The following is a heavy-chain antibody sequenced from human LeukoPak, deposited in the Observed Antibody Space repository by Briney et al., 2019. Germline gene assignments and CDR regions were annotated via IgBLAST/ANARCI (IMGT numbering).Heavy chain of an antibody. Sequence: SETLSLTCTVSGYSISSGYYWGWIRQPPGKGLEWIGSIYHSGSTYYNPSLKSRVTISVDTSKNQFSLKLSSVTAADTAVYYCARLSDSGSYYDYWGQGTLVTVSS. J-gene: IGHJ4*02. CDR1: GYSISSGYY. CDR3: ARLSDSGSYYDY. D-gene: IGHD3-10*01. CDR2: IYHSGST. V-gene: IGHV4-38-2*02.